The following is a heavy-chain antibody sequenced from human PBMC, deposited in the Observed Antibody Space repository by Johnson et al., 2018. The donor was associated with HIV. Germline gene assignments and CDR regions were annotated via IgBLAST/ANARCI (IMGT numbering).Heavy chain of an antibody. V-gene: IGHV3-72*01. CDR1: GFTLSDHY. CDR2: TKNKANSYTT. Sequence: EVQLVESGGGLVQPGGSLRLSCAASGFTLSDHYMDWVRQAAGKGLEWVGRTKNKANSYTTEYAASVKGRFTISRDDSKNSLYLQMNSLRAEDTAVYYCARDLSEGELGHAFDIWGQGTMVTVSS. J-gene: IGHJ3*02. D-gene: IGHD1-26*01. CDR3: ARDLSEGELGHAFDI.